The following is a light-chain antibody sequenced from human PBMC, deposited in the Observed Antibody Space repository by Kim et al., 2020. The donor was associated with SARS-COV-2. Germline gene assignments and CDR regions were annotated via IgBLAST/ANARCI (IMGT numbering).Light chain of an antibody. CDR2: EAS. Sequence: PEERAPLPCRGGQRASSYVAWYQQKAGQPPRLLIDEASNRATGIPTRFSGSGYGTDFTLTIYSLEPEDFAVYYCQQRSAWPLAFGGGTKLEI. J-gene: IGKJ4*01. CDR3: QQRSAWPLA. CDR1: QRASSY. V-gene: IGKV3-11*01.